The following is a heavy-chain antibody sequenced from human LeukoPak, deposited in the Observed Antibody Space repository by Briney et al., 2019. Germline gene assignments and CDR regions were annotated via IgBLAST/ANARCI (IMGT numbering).Heavy chain of an antibody. Sequence: ASVKVSCKASGYTFTSYGISWVRQAPGQGLEWMGWISAYNGNTNYAQKLQGRVTMTTDTSTSTAYMELRSLRSDDTAVYYCARTPSITMIVVVLDAFDTWGQGTMVTVSS. D-gene: IGHD3-22*01. J-gene: IGHJ3*02. V-gene: IGHV1-18*01. CDR1: GYTFTSYG. CDR3: ARTPSITMIVVVLDAFDT. CDR2: ISAYNGNT.